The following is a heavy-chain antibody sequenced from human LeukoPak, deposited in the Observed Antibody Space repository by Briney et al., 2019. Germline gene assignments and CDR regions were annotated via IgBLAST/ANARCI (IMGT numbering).Heavy chain of an antibody. CDR2: INHSGST. V-gene: IGHV4-34*01. Sequence: SETLSLTCAVYGGSYSGYYWSWVRQPPGKGLEWIGEINHSGSTNYNPSLKSRVTISVDTSKNQFSLKLTSVTAANTAVYYCASRYCSSTSCSEGYNWFDPWGQGILVTVSS. CDR1: GGSYSGYY. CDR3: ASRYCSSTSCSEGYNWFDP. D-gene: IGHD2-2*01. J-gene: IGHJ5*02.